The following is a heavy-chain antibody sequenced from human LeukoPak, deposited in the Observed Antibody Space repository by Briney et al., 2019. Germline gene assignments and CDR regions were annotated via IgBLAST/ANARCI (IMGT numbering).Heavy chain of an antibody. CDR3: ARASGLMQAGISYIDY. CDR1: GGSINSINYY. Sequence: PSETLSLTCTVSGGSINSINYYWDWIRQPPGKGLEWIGSIFYSGSTNYNPSLKSRVTISVDTSKNQFSLKLSSVTAADTAVYYCARASGLMQAGISYIDYWGQGTLVTVSS. J-gene: IGHJ4*02. V-gene: IGHV4-39*07. D-gene: IGHD2-21*01. CDR2: IFYSGST.